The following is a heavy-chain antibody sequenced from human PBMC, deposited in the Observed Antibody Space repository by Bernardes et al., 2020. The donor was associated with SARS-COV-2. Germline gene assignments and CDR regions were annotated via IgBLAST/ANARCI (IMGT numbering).Heavy chain of an antibody. V-gene: IGHV4-39*01. Sequence: SETLSLTCTVSGDSIHSDTYYWGWVRQPPGKGLEWIGNMYHSGRTYYNPSLENRVTISADSSKNQFSLKLTSMTAADTALYYCARHGTHSLLWFGELSEYDFWGQGIPVTVSS. J-gene: IGHJ4*02. D-gene: IGHD3-10*01. CDR1: GDSIHSDTYY. CDR2: MYHSGRT. CDR3: ARHGTHSLLWFGELSEYDF.